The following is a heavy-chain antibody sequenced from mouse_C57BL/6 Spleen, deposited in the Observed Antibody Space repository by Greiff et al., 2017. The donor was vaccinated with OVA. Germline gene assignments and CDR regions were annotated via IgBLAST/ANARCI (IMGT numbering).Heavy chain of an antibody. CDR1: GFTFSDYG. D-gene: IGHD1-1*01. CDR3: ARNYYGSSSDWYFDV. J-gene: IGHJ1*03. Sequence: EVQRVESGGGLVKPGGSLKLSCAASGFTFSDYGMHWVRQAQEKGLEWVAYISSGSSTIYYADKVKGRSTISRDNAKNTLFLQITSLRSEDTAMYYCARNYYGSSSDWYFDVWGTGTTVTVSS. V-gene: IGHV5-17*01. CDR2: ISSGSSTI.